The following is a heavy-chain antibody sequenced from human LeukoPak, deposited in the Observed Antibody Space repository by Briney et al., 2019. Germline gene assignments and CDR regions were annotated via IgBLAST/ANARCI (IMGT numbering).Heavy chain of an antibody. CDR3: ARARGSSGNDYLDY. V-gene: IGHV3-30*03. CDR2: ISYDGSNK. Sequence: PGGSLRLSCAASGFTFSSYGMHWVRQAPGKGLEWVAVISYDGSNKYYADSVKGRFTISRDNSKNTLYLQMNSLRAEDTAVYYCARARGSSGNDYLDYWGQGALVTVSS. D-gene: IGHD5-12*01. J-gene: IGHJ4*02. CDR1: GFTFSSYG.